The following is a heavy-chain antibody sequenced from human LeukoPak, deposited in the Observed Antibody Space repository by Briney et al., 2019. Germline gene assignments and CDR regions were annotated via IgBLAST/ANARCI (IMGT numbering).Heavy chain of an antibody. Sequence: PGGSLRLSCAASGFTFSSYGMHWVRQAPGKGLEWVAFIRYDGSNKYYADSVKGRFTISRDNFKNTLYLQMNSLRAEDTAVYYCAKDRVNYGDYRNDYWGQGTLVTVSS. CDR2: IRYDGSNK. CDR3: AKDRVNYGDYRNDY. D-gene: IGHD4-17*01. CDR1: GFTFSSYG. V-gene: IGHV3-30*02. J-gene: IGHJ4*02.